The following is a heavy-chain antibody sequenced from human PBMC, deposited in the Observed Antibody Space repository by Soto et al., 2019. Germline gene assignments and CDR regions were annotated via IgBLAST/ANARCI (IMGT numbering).Heavy chain of an antibody. CDR1: GGSISNYY. D-gene: IGHD3-3*01. CDR2: INHSGST. CDR3: ARGATIFGVVIIPHYFDY. V-gene: IGHV4-59*12. J-gene: IGHJ4*02. Sequence: TLSLTCTVSGGSISNYYWSWIRQPPGKGLEWIGYINHSGSTNYNPSLKSRVTISVDTSKNQFSLKLSSVTAADTAVYYCARGATIFGVVIIPHYFDYWGQGTLVTVSS.